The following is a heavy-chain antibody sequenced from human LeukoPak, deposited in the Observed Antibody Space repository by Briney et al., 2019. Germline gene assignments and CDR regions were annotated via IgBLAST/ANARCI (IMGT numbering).Heavy chain of an antibody. CDR3: ARHLGYSSGWYVDYFDY. CDR1: GYSISSGYY. CDR2: IYHSGST. D-gene: IGHD6-19*01. V-gene: IGHV4-38-2*01. J-gene: IGHJ4*02. Sequence: SETLSLTCAVSGYSISSGYYWGWIRPPPGKGLEWIGSIYHSGSTYYNPSLKSRVTISVDTSKTQFSLKLSSVTAADTAVYYCARHLGYSSGWYVDYFDYWGQGTLVTVSS.